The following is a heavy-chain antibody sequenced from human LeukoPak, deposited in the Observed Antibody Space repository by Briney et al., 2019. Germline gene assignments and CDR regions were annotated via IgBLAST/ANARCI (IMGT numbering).Heavy chain of an antibody. Sequence: SETLSLTCTVSGGSISSGGYYWSWIRQHPGKGLEWIGYIYYSGSTNYNPSLKSRVTISVDTSKNQFSLKLSSVTAADTAVYYCARLGGVRNFDYWGQGTLVTVSS. V-gene: IGHV4-61*08. CDR1: GGSISSGGYY. D-gene: IGHD6-25*01. CDR2: IYYSGST. CDR3: ARLGGVRNFDY. J-gene: IGHJ4*02.